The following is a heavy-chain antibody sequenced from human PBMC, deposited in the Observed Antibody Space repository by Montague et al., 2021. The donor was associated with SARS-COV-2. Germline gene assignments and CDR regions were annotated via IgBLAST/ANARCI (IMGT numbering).Heavy chain of an antibody. D-gene: IGHD6-19*01. CDR3: ARGVEQWLWGPNEYSFYGMDD. CDR1: GGSFSGYY. J-gene: IGHJ6*02. V-gene: IGHV4-34*01. Sequence: SETLSLTCAVYGGSFSGYYWSWIRQPPGKGLEWIGEINHSGSTNYNPPLKSRVTISVDTSKNQFSLKLSSVTAADTAVYYCARGVEQWLWGPNEYSFYGMDDWGQGTTVTVSS. CDR2: INHSGST.